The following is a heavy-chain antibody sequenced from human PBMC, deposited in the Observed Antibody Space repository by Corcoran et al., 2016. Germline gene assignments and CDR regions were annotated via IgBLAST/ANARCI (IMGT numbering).Heavy chain of an antibody. Sequence: EVQLVQSGAEVKKPGESLKISCKGSGYSFTSYWIGWVRQMPGKGLEWMGIIYPGDSDTRYSPSFQGQVTISADKSISTAYLQWSSLKASDTAMYYCARGNCSGGSCTMTHSYYYGMDVWGQGTTVTVSS. D-gene: IGHD2-15*01. CDR3: ARGNCSGGSCTMTHSYYYGMDV. V-gene: IGHV5-51*01. J-gene: IGHJ6*02. CDR2: IYPGDSDT. CDR1: GYSFTSYW.